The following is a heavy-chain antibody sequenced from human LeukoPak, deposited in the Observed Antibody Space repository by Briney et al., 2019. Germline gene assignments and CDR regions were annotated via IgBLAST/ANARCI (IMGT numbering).Heavy chain of an antibody. V-gene: IGHV4-31*03. Sequence: SQTLSLTCTVSGGSISSGGYYWSWIRQHPGKGLEWIGYIYYSGSTYYSPSLKSRVTISVDTSKNQFSLKLSSVTAADTAVYYCARTLRGYSYGLFDYWGQGTLVTVSS. CDR3: ARTLRGYSYGLFDY. CDR1: GGSISSGGYY. D-gene: IGHD5-18*01. CDR2: IYYSGST. J-gene: IGHJ4*02.